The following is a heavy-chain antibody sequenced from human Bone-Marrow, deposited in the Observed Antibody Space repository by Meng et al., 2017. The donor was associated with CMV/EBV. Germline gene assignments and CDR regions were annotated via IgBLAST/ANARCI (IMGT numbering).Heavy chain of an antibody. V-gene: IGHV4-59*08. J-gene: IGHJ5*02. CDR2: IYYSGST. Sequence: SETLSLTCTVSGGSISSYYWSWIRQPPGKGLEWIGYIYYSGSTYYNPSLKSRVTISVDTSKNQFSLKLSSVTAADTAVYYCARLLYYDFWSGYYTRPGWFDPWGQGTLVTVSS. D-gene: IGHD3-3*01. CDR1: GGSISSYY. CDR3: ARLLYYDFWSGYYTRPGWFDP.